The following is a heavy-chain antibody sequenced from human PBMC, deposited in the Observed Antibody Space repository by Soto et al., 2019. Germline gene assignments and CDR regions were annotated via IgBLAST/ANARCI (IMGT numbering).Heavy chain of an antibody. D-gene: IGHD3-10*01. CDR2: ISYSGST. V-gene: IGHV4-39*01. CDR1: GGSISSSSYY. CDR3: GRRGCPPYGCFYL. J-gene: IGHJ2*01. Sequence: QLQLQESGPGLVKPSETLSLTCTVSGGSISSSSYYWRWIRQPPGKGLEWIGSISYSGSTYYNPCLESRASISVDTSKDQFPLKLGSVTAAGTAVYYWGRRGCPPYGCFYLWGPGTLVTVSS.